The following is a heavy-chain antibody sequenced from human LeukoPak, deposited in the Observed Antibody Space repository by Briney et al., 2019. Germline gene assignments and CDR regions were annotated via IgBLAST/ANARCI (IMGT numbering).Heavy chain of an antibody. CDR3: AKEIWPTVTTPGWTYFDY. CDR1: GFSFSSYT. V-gene: IGHV3-23*01. D-gene: IGHD4-17*01. J-gene: IGHJ4*02. Sequence: HPGGSLRLSCSASGFSFSSYTMTWVRQAPGKGPEWVSIISGGGDTTFYTDSVKGRFTISRDNSKNTLYLQMNSLRADDTAVYYCAKEIWPTVTTPGWTYFDYWGQGTLVTVSS. CDR2: ISGGGDTT.